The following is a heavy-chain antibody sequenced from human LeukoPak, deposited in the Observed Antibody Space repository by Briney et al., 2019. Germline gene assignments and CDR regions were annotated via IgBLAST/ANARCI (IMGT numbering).Heavy chain of an antibody. CDR2: ITWNSDFT. Sequence: GRSLRLSCAASGFTFDDYAMHWVRQSPRKGLEWVAGITWNSDFTALADSVKGRFTISRDNANNSVYLHMNTLTPDDTDVYYCTTDVADYVWGDYRHFDMWGQGTLVTVSA. CDR3: TTDVADYVWGDYRHFDM. V-gene: IGHV3-9*01. CDR1: GFTFDDYA. D-gene: IGHD3-16*02. J-gene: IGHJ4*02.